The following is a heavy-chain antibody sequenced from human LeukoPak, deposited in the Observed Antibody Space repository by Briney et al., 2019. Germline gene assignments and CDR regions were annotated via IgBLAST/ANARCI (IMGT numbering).Heavy chain of an antibody. CDR3: AGYYYDSSRGFDL. D-gene: IGHD3-22*01. V-gene: IGHV3-20*04. Sequence: GGSLRLSCAASGFKFDDYGMGWVRQAPGKGLEWVCDINWNGAWTGYADSVKGRFTISRDNAKNSLYLQMNSLRAEDTALYYCAGYYYDSSRGFDLWGKGTLVNVSA. J-gene: IGHJ5*02. CDR1: GFKFDDYG. CDR2: INWNGAWT.